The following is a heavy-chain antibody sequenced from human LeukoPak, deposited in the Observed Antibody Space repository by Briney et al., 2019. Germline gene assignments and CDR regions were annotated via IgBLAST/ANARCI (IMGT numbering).Heavy chain of an antibody. V-gene: IGHV4-4*07. D-gene: IGHD3-10*01. CDR3: ARDGSGSGRPFDC. CDR2: IYTSVST. J-gene: IGHJ4*02. CDR1: GGSISSYY. Sequence: SETLSLTCTVSGGSISSYYWSWIRQPAGQGLEWIGRIYTSVSTNYNPSLQIRVNMSIDTSKHQFPLELTTVNAADTAVYGCARDGSGSGRPFDCWGEGGLVTVSS.